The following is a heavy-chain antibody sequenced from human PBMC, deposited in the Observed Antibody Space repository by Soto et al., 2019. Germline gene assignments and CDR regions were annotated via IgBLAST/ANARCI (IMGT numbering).Heavy chain of an antibody. CDR2: IYYSGST. V-gene: IGHV4-61*01. CDR1: GGSVSSGSYY. J-gene: IGHJ5*02. D-gene: IGHD1-7*01. Sequence: SETLSLTCTVSGGSVSSGSYYWSWIRQPPGKGLEWIGYIYYSGSTNYNPSLKSRVTISVDTSKNQFSLKLSSVTAADTAVYYCARTSPKLELRTMDFRGFGFDPWGQGTLVTVSS. CDR3: ARTSPKLELRTMDFRGFGFDP.